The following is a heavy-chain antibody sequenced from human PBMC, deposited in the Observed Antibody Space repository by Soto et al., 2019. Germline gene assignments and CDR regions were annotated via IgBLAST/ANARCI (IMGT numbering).Heavy chain of an antibody. V-gene: IGHV4-34*01. CDR2: INHSGST. D-gene: IGHD5-18*01. J-gene: IGHJ4*02. CDR1: GGSFSGYY. Sequence: QVQLQQWGAGLLKPSETLSLTCAVYGGSFSGYYWSWIRQPPGKGLEWIGEINHSGSTNYNPSLKSRVTISVDTSKNQFSLKLSSVTAADTAVYYCARERRHVGYSYDPVFDYWGQGPLVTVSS. CDR3: ARERRHVGYSYDPVFDY.